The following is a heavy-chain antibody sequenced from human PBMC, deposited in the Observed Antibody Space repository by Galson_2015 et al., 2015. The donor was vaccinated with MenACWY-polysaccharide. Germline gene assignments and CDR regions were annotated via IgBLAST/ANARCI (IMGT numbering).Heavy chain of an antibody. CDR1: AGSITGSKW. CDR3: ARHMIVPTTRGFDY. D-gene: IGHD3-22*01. V-gene: IGHV4-4*02. J-gene: IGHJ4*02. CDR2: IYRSGST. Sequence: ETLSLTCAVSAGSITGSKWWSWVRQPPGKGLEWIGEIYRSGSTNYNPSLKSRVTISLDESKNQLSLRLTSLTAADTAIYYCARHMIVPTTRGFDYWGQGTLVTDSS.